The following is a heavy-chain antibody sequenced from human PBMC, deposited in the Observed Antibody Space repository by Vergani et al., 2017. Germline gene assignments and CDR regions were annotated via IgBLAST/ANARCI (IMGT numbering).Heavy chain of an antibody. CDR3: AKFGSYSYYYYYYMDV. V-gene: IGHV3-23*01. Sequence: EVQLLESGGGLVQPGGSLRLSCAASGFTFSSYAMSWVRQAPGKGLEWVSAISGSGGSTYYADSVKGRFTISRDNSKNTLYLQMNSLRAEDKAVYYCAKFGSYSYYYYYYMDVWGKGTTVTVSS. CDR2: ISGSGGST. CDR1: GFTFSSYA. D-gene: IGHD1-26*01. J-gene: IGHJ6*03.